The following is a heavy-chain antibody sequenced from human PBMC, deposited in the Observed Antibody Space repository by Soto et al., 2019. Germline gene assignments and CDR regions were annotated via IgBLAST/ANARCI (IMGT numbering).Heavy chain of an antibody. CDR1: GFTFGDYT. CDR3: ARVVITLHDAFDI. J-gene: IGHJ3*02. D-gene: IGHD3-22*01. CDR2: IRSKAYDGTT. Sequence: PGGSLRLSCTASGFTFGDYTMSWVRQAPGKGLEWVGFIRSKAYDGTTEYAASVKGRFTISRDSSKSIAYLQMNSLKTEDTAVYYCARVVITLHDAFDIWGQGTMVTVSS. V-gene: IGHV3-49*04.